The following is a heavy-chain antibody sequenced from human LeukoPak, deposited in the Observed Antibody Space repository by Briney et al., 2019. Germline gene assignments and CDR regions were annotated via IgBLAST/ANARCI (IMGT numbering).Heavy chain of an antibody. CDR3: ANQARVVPAWSQKTSFAT. D-gene: IGHD2-15*01. J-gene: IGHJ5*02. Sequence: SVKVSCKASGGTFSSYAISWVRQAPGQGLEWMGGIIPIFGTANYAQKFQGRVTITTDESTSTHYMELSSLRSEDTAVYYCANQARVVPAWSQKTSFATWGQGTLVT. CDR2: IIPIFGTA. V-gene: IGHV1-69*05. CDR1: GGTFSSYA.